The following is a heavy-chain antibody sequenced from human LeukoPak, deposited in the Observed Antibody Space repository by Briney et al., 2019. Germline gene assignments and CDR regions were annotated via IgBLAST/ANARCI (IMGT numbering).Heavy chain of an antibody. D-gene: IGHD4-17*01. Sequence: GGSLRLSCAASGFTFSNYAVMWVRQAPGHGLEWVSAINSGGAPRYADSVKGRFTISRDNSKNMLYLQMNSLRAEDTAQYFCARDPNGDYIGAFEFWGQGTGVTVSS. J-gene: IGHJ3*01. CDR3: ARDPNGDYIGAFEF. V-gene: IGHV3-23*01. CDR1: GFTFSNYA. CDR2: INSGGAP.